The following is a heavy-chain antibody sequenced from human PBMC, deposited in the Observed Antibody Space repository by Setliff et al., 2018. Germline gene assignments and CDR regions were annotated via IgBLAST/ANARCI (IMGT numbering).Heavy chain of an antibody. CDR2: ISGSGGST. Sequence: GGSLRLSCAASGFTFSSYAMSWVRQAPGKGLEWVSAISGSGGSTYYADSVKGRFTISRDNSKNTVYLQMNSLRAEDTAVYYCAKLVWLTTWYYMDVWGKGTTVTVSS. V-gene: IGHV3-23*01. CDR1: GFTFSSYA. CDR3: AKLVWLTTWYYMDV. J-gene: IGHJ6*03. D-gene: IGHD5-18*01.